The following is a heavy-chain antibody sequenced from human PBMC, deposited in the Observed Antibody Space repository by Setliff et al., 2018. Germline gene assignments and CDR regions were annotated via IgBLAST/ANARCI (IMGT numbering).Heavy chain of an antibody. CDR3: ARSRSNFWSGYFNWFDP. Sequence: GESLKISCKGSGYSFTSYWIGWVRQMPGKGLEWMGIIYPGGSDTRYSPSFQGQVTISADKPISTAYLQWSSLKASDTAMYYCARSRSNFWSGYFNWFDPWGQGTLVTVSS. J-gene: IGHJ5*02. D-gene: IGHD3-3*01. CDR1: GYSFTSYW. CDR2: IYPGGSDT. V-gene: IGHV5-51*04.